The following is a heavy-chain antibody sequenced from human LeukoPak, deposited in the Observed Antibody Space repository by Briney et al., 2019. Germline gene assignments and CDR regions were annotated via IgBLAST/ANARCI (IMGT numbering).Heavy chain of an antibody. CDR2: ITGSGDTA. CDR3: AKAFGTNGYYQLPIDF. D-gene: IGHD3-22*01. V-gene: IGHV3-23*01. Sequence: GGSLRLSCAASGFPFSSNAMTWFRQAPGKGLECVSAITGSGDTAYYADSVKGRFTISRDNSRDTLYLQLNNLRAEDTAVYFCAKAFGTNGYYQLPIDFWGQGTLVTVSS. J-gene: IGHJ4*02. CDR1: GFPFSSNA.